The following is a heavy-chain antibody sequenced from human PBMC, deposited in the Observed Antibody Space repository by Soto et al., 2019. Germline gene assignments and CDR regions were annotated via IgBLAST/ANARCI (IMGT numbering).Heavy chain of an antibody. V-gene: IGHV4-39*01. CDR2: IYYSGST. Sequence: PSETLSLTCTVSGGSISSSSYYWGWIRQPPGKGLEWIGSIYYSGSTYYNPSLKSRVTISVDTSKNQFSLKLSSVTAADTAVYYCARLGGYCSGGSCYSGWYYYYGIDGWGQGTTVTFSS. D-gene: IGHD2-15*01. J-gene: IGHJ6*02. CDR1: GGSISSSSYY. CDR3: ARLGGYCSGGSCYSGWYYYYGIDG.